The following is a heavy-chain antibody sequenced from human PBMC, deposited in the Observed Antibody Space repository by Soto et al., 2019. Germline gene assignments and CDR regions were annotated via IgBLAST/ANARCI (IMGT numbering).Heavy chain of an antibody. J-gene: IGHJ4*02. Sequence: EVQLVESGGGLVQPGGSLRLSCAASGFTFSTYWMSWVRQAPGKGLEWVANIKQDGSKKHYVDAVKGRFTISRENAKNSLNLQMNSLRAEDTAVYKCVRKWALWGQASLVTVSS. CDR1: GFTFSTYW. CDR3: VRKWAL. V-gene: IGHV3-7*01. D-gene: IGHD1-26*01. CDR2: IKQDGSKK.